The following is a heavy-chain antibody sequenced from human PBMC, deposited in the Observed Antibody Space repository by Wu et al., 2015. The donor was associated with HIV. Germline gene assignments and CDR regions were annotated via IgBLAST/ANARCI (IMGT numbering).Heavy chain of an antibody. J-gene: IGHJ6*02. V-gene: IGHV1-69*13. CDR3: AGSIAAVEYYYGMDV. Sequence: QVQLVQSGAEVKKPGSSVKXPARLLEAPSAAMLSAGCDRPLDKGLSGWEGVIPIFGTANYAQKFQGRVTITADESTSTAYMELSSLRSEDTAVYYCAGSIAAVEYYYGMDVWGQGTTVTVSS. CDR2: VIPIFGTA. CDR1: EAPSAAML. D-gene: IGHD6-13*01.